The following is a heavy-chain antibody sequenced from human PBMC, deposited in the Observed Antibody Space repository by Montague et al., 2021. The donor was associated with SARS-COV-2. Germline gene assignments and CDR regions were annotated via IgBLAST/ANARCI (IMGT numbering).Heavy chain of an antibody. V-gene: IGHV4-59*01. J-gene: IGHJ5*02. Sequence: SETLSLTCSVSGGSINNYFWGWIRQSPGKGLEWVGYMHSTGSTAYNPSLKSRVIISVDTSKTQISLKLSSVSAADTALYYCARAVVGAKTATTESWGQGTLATVSS. CDR1: GGSINNYF. CDR3: ARAVVGAKTATTES. CDR2: MHSTGST. D-gene: IGHD1-1*01.